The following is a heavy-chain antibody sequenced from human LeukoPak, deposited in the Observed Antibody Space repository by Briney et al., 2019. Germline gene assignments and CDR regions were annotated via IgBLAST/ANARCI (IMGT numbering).Heavy chain of an antibody. D-gene: IGHD2-2*01. CDR1: GFTFSTYA. CDR3: ARGGGDCSSTSCYLEY. Sequence: GGSLRLSCAASGFTFSTYAMHWVRQAPGKGLEYVSAISSNGGSTYYAKSVKGRLTISRDNSKNTLYLQMGSLRAEDMAVYYCARGGGDCSSTSCYLEYWGQGTLVTVSS. CDR2: ISSNGGST. J-gene: IGHJ4*02. V-gene: IGHV3-64*01.